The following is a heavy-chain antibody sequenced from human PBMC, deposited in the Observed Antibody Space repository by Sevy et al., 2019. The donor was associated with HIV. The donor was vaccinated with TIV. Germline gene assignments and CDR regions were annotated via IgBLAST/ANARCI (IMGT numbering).Heavy chain of an antibody. D-gene: IGHD2-21*01. CDR1: GFTFSDHF. V-gene: IGHV3-11*01. Sequence: GGSLRLSCAASGFTFSDHFMTWIRQAPGKGLEWVSYISSSGSTIYYADSVKGRFTISRDNAKNSLYLQMNSLRAEDTAVYYCARDRSVAHFDYWGQGTLVTVSS. CDR2: ISSSGSTI. J-gene: IGHJ4*02. CDR3: ARDRSVAHFDY.